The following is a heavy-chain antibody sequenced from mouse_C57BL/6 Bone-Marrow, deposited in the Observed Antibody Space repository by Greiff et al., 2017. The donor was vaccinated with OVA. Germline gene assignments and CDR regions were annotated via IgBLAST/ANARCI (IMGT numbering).Heavy chain of an antibody. CDR3: AKDCYGSRDHWYFDG. CDR2: IDPEDGDT. Sequence: EVQLQQSGAELVRPGASVKLSCTASGFNIKDYYMHWVKQRPEQGLEWIGRIDPEDGDTEYAPKFQGKATMTADTSSNTAYLQLSSLTSEDTAVYYCAKDCYGSRDHWYFDGWGTGTTVTVAS. CDR1: GFNIKDYY. V-gene: IGHV14-1*01. D-gene: IGHD1-1*01. J-gene: IGHJ1*03.